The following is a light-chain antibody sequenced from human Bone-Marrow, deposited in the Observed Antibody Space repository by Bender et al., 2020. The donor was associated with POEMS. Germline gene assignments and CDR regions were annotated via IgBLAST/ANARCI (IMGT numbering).Light chain of an antibody. CDR3: CSYAGGITYYV. CDR1: SSDVGAYNF. V-gene: IGLV2-23*02. J-gene: IGLJ1*01. Sequence: QSALTQPASVSGSPGQSITISCTGTSSDVGAYNFVSWYQQHPGKAPKLIIFDVSKRPSGVSNRFSGSKSGNTASLTISGLQAEDEADYFCCSYAGGITYYVFGTGTKVTVL. CDR2: DVS.